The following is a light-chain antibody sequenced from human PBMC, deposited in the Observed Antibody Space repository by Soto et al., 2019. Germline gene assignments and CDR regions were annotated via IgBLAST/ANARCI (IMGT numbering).Light chain of an antibody. CDR3: KQRYSTPRT. CDR1: QSISSY. Sequence: DIQMTQSPSSLSASVGDRVTITCRASQSISSYLNWYQQKPGKAPKLLIYAASSLQRGVPSRFSGSGSGTDFTLTISSLQPEDFATYYCKQRYSTPRTFGQGTRLEIK. J-gene: IGKJ5*01. CDR2: AAS. V-gene: IGKV1-39*01.